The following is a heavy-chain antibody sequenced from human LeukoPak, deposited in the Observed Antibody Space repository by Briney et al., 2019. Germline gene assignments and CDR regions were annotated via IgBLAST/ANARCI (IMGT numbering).Heavy chain of an antibody. CDR1: VFTFSTYW. CDR2: ITQHGRET. V-gene: IGHV3-7*01. Sequence: PGGSLRLSCATSVFTFSTYWMSWVRQAPGKGLEWVANITQHGRETYYADSGKGRFTIFRDNAKNSLYLQMDSLRVEDTAVYYCANGDGFDYWGQGTLVIVSS. CDR3: ANGDGFDY. J-gene: IGHJ4*02. D-gene: IGHD5-24*01.